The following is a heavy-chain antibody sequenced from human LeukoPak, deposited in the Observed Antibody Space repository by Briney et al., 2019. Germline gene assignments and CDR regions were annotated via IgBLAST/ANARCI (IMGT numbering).Heavy chain of an antibody. CDR2: INHSGST. D-gene: IGHD2-15*01. J-gene: IGHJ4*02. V-gene: IGHV4-34*01. Sequence: SETLSLTCTVSGGSISGYYWSWIRQPPGKGLEWIGEINHSGSTNYNPSLKSRVTISVDTSKNQFSLKLSSVTAADTAVYYCARGRECSGGSCYPDFDYWGQGTLVTVSS. CDR1: GGSISGYY. CDR3: ARGRECSGGSCYPDFDY.